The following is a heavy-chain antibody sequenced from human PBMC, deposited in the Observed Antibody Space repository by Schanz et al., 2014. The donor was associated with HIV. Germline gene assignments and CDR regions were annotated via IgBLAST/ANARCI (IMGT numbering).Heavy chain of an antibody. Sequence: QVQLAQSGAEVQKPGASVKVSCKASGYSFTSYDINWVRQATGQGLEWMGWVNPKSGNTGYAQKLQGRVTLTRDMSTSAVFVELSSLRSEDTAVCYCAREGGITMIGVDILTHLSVGGMDVWGQGTGVTVAS. CDR2: VNPKSGNT. CDR1: GYSFTSYD. D-gene: IGHD3-3*01. J-gene: IGHJ6*02. CDR3: AREGGITMIGVDILTHLSVGGMDV. V-gene: IGHV1-8*02.